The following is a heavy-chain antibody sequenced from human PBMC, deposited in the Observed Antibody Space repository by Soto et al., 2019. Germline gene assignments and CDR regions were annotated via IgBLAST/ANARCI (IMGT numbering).Heavy chain of an antibody. CDR2: IYYSGST. CDR3: ARGNWNYEKYYYYGMDV. J-gene: IGHJ6*02. D-gene: IGHD1-7*01. V-gene: IGHV4-39*07. Sequence: SETLSLTCTVSGGSIRGSSYYWGWIRQSPGKGLEWIGNIYYSGSTNYNPSLKSRVTISVDTSKNQFSLKLSSVTAADTAVYYCARGNWNYEKYYYYGMDVWGQGTTVTVSS. CDR1: GGSIRGSSYY.